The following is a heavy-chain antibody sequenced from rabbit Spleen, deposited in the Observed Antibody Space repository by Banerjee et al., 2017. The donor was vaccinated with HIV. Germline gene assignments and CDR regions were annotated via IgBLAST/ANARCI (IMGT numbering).Heavy chain of an antibody. D-gene: IGHD1-1*01. CDR2: IDVTKSGSS. J-gene: IGHJ4*01. CDR3: ARDLVAVIGWNFSL. V-gene: IGHV1S40*01. CDR1: GFSFSGSYW. Sequence: QSLEESGGDLVKPGASLTLTCTASGFSFSGSYWICWVRQAPGKGLEWIACIDVTKSGSSYYASWAKGRLTISKTSSTTVTLQMTSLTAADTATYFCARDLVAVIGWNFSLWGPGTLVTVS.